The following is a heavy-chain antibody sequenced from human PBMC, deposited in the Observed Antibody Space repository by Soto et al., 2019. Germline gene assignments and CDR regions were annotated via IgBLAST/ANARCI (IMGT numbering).Heavy chain of an antibody. J-gene: IGHJ6*02. CDR1: GGTFSSYT. CDR3: ARIEDIVVVPAAIRRENYYYGMDV. Sequence: SVKVSCKASGGTFSSYTISWVRQAPGQGLEWMGRIIPILGIANYAQKFQGRVTITADKSTSTAYMELSSLRSEDTAVYYCARIEDIVVVPAAIRRENYYYGMDVWG. V-gene: IGHV1-69*02. CDR2: IIPILGIA. D-gene: IGHD2-2*02.